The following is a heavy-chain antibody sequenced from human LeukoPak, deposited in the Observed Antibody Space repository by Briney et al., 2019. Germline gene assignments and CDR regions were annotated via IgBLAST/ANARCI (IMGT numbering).Heavy chain of an antibody. V-gene: IGHV6-1*01. J-gene: IGHJ6*02. D-gene: IGHD3-10*01. CDR1: ADSVSSNSAD. CDR3: ARDHGSGSYYPDDYYYGMDV. CDR2: TYYRSKWYN. Sequence: QTLSLTSAFSADSVSSNSADWSWFRQSPSRGLEWLGRTYYRSKWYNDYAVSVKSRITINPDTSKNQFSLQLNSVTPEDTAVYYCARDHGSGSYYPDDYYYGMDVWGQGTTVTVSS.